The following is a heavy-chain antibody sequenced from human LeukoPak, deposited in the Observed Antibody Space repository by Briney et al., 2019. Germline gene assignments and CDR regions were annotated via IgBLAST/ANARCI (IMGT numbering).Heavy chain of an antibody. CDR2: IIPIFGTA. J-gene: IGHJ4*02. CDR1: GDTFSSYA. Sequence: GSSVKVSCKASGDTFSSYALNWVRQAPGQGLEWMGGIIPIFGTANYAQKFQGRVTITADKSTSTAYMELSSLRSEDTAVYYCARAPIGYCSGGSCERLYYFDYWGQGTLVTVSS. D-gene: IGHD2-15*01. CDR3: ARAPIGYCSGGSCERLYYFDY. V-gene: IGHV1-69*06.